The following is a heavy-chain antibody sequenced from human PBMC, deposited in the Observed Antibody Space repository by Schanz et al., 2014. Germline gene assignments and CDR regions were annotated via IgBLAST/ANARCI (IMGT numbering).Heavy chain of an antibody. CDR1: GFTFSSYA. D-gene: IGHD3-3*01. CDR2: ISGSGVTI. J-gene: IGHJ6*02. Sequence: EVQLLESGGGLVQPGGSLRLSCAGSGFTFSSYAMSWVRQTPGKGLEWVSVISGSGVTIYYADSVKGRFSISRDNGETSVYLQINSLRVEDTAVYYCARFLARYQYYGVDVWGQGTTVIVSS. CDR3: ARFLARYQYYGVDV. V-gene: IGHV3-23*01.